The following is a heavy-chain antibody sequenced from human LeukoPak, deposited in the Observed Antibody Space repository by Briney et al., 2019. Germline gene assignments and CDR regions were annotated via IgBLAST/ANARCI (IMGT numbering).Heavy chain of an antibody. CDR2: FDPEDGET. V-gene: IGHV1-24*01. CDR3: ATDPLWFGELPPNFDY. Sequence: ASVKVSCKVSGYTLTELSMHWVRQAPGKGLEWMGGFDPEDGETIYAQKFQGRVTMTEDTSTDTAYMELSSLRSEDTAVYYCATDPLWFGELPPNFDYWGQGTLVTVSS. CDR1: GYTLTELS. D-gene: IGHD3-10*01. J-gene: IGHJ4*02.